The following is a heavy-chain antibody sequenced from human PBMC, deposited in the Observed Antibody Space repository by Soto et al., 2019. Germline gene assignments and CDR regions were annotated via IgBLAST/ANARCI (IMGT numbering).Heavy chain of an antibody. V-gene: IGHV1-69*01. J-gene: IGHJ4*02. CDR2: IIPIFGTA. CDR3: ARDLGIAVAGTGGLDY. Sequence: QVQLVQSGAEVKKPGSSVKVSCEASGGTFSSYAISWVRQAPGQGLEWMGGIIPIFGTANYAQKFQGRVTITADESTSTAYMELSSLRSEDTAVYYCARDLGIAVAGTGGLDYWGQGTLVTVSS. D-gene: IGHD6-19*01. CDR1: GGTFSSYA.